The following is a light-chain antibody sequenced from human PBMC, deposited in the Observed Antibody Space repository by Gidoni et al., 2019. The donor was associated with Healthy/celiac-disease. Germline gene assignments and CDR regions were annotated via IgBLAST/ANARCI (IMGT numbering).Light chain of an antibody. CDR1: QSVSSY. Sequence: EIVLTQSPATLSLSPGERATLSCRASQSVSSYLAWYQQKPGQALRRLIYDASNRATGIPARFSGSGSGTDFTLTISSLEPEDFAVYYCQQRSNWLTFGGGTKVEIK. J-gene: IGKJ4*01. V-gene: IGKV3-11*01. CDR3: QQRSNWLT. CDR2: DAS.